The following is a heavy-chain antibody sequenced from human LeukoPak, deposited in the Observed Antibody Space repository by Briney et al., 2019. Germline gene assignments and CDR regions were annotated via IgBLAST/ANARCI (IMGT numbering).Heavy chain of an antibody. CDR3: AKGASSDIAAAGGLFDY. Sequence: GGALRLSCAASGFTFSSYWMSWVRQAPGKGLEWVANIKQDGSEKYYVDSVKGRFTISRDNAKNSLYLQMNSLRAEDMALYYCAKGASSDIAAAGGLFDYWGQGTLVTVSS. CDR1: GFTFSSYW. J-gene: IGHJ4*02. V-gene: IGHV3-7*03. D-gene: IGHD6-13*01. CDR2: IKQDGSEK.